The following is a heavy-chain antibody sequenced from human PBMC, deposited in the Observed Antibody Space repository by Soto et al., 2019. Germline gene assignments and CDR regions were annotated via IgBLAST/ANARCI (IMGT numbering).Heavy chain of an antibody. Sequence: ESLTMSFKGAGDSCTSYWISWVRQIPGKGLEWMGRIDPSDSYTNYSPSFQGHVTISADKSISTAYLQWSSLKASDTAMYYCARQGFGESYYYYGMDVWGQGTTVTVSS. V-gene: IGHV5-10-1*01. CDR1: GDSCTSYW. J-gene: IGHJ6*02. CDR2: IDPSDSYT. CDR3: ARQGFGESYYYYGMDV. D-gene: IGHD3-10*01.